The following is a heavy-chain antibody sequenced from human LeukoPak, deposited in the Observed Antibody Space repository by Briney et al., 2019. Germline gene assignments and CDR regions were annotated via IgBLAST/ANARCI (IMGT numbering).Heavy chain of an antibody. J-gene: IGHJ4*02. D-gene: IGHD3-22*01. V-gene: IGHV1-18*01. CDR1: GYTFTSYG. CDR3: ARGGQGVYYDSSGYYPFDY. Sequence: ASVKVSFKASGYTFTSYGISWVRQAPGQGLEWMGWISAYNGNTNYAQKLQGRVTMTTDTSTSTAYMELRSLRSHDTAVYYCARGGQGVYYDSSGYYPFDYWGQGTLVTVSS. CDR2: ISAYNGNT.